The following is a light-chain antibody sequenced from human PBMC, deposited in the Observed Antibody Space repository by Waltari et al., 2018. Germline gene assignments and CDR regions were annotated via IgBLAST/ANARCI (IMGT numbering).Light chain of an antibody. CDR2: TAS. J-gene: IGKJ2*03. CDR1: QGISAY. V-gene: IGKV1-9*01. Sequence: DIQLTQSPSFLSASVGDRVTITCRASQGISAYLAWYQQTPGKAPNLLIYTASTLQSGVPSRFSGSGAGTEFTLTISSLQPEDFATYYCQQLNSYPRSFGQGTKLEIK. CDR3: QQLNSYPRS.